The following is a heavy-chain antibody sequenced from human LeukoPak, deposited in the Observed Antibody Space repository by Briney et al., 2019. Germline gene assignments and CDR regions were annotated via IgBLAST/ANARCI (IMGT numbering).Heavy chain of an antibody. Sequence: SETLSLTCAVYGGSFSGYYWSWIRQPPGKGLEWIGEINHSGSTNYNPSLKSRVTISVDTSKNQFSLKLSSVTAADTAVCYCARLSSLANIAARGRTWLDPWGQGSLVTVSS. CDR3: ARLSSLANIAARGRTWLDP. D-gene: IGHD6-6*01. J-gene: IGHJ5*02. CDR2: INHSGST. V-gene: IGHV4-34*01. CDR1: GGSFSGYY.